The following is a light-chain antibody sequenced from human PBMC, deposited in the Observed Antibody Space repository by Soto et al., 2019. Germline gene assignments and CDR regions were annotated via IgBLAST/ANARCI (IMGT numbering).Light chain of an antibody. V-gene: IGKV3-11*01. CDR1: QTVSRY. J-gene: IGKJ3*01. CDR2: DTS. Sequence: EIVLTQSPATLSLSPGERATLSCRASQTVSRYVAWYQQKPGQAPRLLMYDTSKRAAGIPSRFSGSGSGTDFTLTISRIEPEDVAVYYCQQRSTWPFFGTGTKVEIK. CDR3: QQRSTWPF.